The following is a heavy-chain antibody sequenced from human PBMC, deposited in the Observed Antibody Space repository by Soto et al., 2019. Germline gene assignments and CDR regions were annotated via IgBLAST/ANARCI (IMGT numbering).Heavy chain of an antibody. CDR3: ARETYSYGSYFDY. D-gene: IGHD5-18*01. CDR2: INSDGSGT. Sequence: EVQLVEPGGGLVQPGGSLRLSCAASGFTFSNYWMHWVRQAPGKGLVWVSSINSDGSGTSYADSVKGRFTISRDNAKNTLELQMNSLRAEDTAVYYCARETYSYGSYFDYWGQGTLVTVSS. J-gene: IGHJ4*02. CDR1: GFTFSNYW. V-gene: IGHV3-74*01.